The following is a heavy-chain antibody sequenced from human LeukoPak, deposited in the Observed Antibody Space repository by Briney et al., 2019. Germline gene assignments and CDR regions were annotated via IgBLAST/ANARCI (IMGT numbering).Heavy chain of an antibody. Sequence: GGSLRLSCAASGFTFSSYWMSWFRQAPGKGLEWVANIKQDGSEKYYVDSVKGRFAISRDNAKNSLYLQMNSLRAEDTAVYYCAREDIVVVVAATEEIYYFDYWGQGTLVTVSS. CDR1: GFTFSSYW. J-gene: IGHJ4*02. CDR3: AREDIVVVVAATEEIYYFDY. V-gene: IGHV3-7*01. D-gene: IGHD2-15*01. CDR2: IKQDGSEK.